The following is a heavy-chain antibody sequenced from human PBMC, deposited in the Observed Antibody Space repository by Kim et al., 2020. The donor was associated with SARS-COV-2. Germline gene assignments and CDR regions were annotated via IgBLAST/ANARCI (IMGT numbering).Heavy chain of an antibody. CDR1: GFTLRSYA. J-gene: IGHJ4*02. CDR2: IAYDDSNG. V-gene: IGHV3-30*03. Sequence: GGSLRLSCAASGFTLRSYAMHWVRQAPGKGLEWVAVIAYDDSNGSYADSVKGRFTISRDSSSNTLFLQMNSLRAEDTAVYYCARHLPPFRAYSGYDAFDYWGQGTLVTVTA. CDR3: ARHLPPFRAYSGYDAFDY. D-gene: IGHD5-12*01.